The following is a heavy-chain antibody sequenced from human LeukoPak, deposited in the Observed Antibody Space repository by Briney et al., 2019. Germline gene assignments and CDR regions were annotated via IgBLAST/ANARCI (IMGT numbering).Heavy chain of an antibody. CDR1: GFTFSNSW. J-gene: IGHJ6*02. D-gene: IGHD3-22*01. V-gene: IGHV3-74*03. Sequence: GGSLRLSCAASGFTFSNSWMHWVRQTPGKGLVWVSRISDDGRSTTYADSVRGRFTISRDNAKNTLSLQMYSLRAEDTAVYYCARAWGYYDSSGYSKDGMDVWGQGTTVTVSS. CDR3: ARAWGYYDSSGYSKDGMDV. CDR2: ISDDGRST.